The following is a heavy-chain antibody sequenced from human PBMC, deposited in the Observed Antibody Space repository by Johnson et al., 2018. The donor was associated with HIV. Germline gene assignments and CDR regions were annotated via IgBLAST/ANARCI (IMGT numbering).Heavy chain of an antibody. CDR2: ISYDGTTK. Sequence: QVQLVESGGGVVQPGRSLRLACAASGFTFSSFAMHWVRQAPGKGLEWVAFISYDGTTKYYADSVKGRFTISRENAKNTLYLQMNSLRAEDTAVYYCAKDWDIVLERPYAFDIWGQGTMVTVSS. CDR3: AKDWDIVLERPYAFDI. J-gene: IGHJ3*02. V-gene: IGHV3-30-3*01. CDR1: GFTFSSFA. D-gene: IGHD2-8*02.